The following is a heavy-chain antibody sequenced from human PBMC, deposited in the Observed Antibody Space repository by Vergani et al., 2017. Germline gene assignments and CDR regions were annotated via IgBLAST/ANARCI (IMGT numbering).Heavy chain of an antibody. CDR2: INHSGST. CDR3: AREGYCSSTSCYPPYAYFEL. D-gene: IGHD2-2*01. V-gene: IGHV4-34*01. J-gene: IGHJ2*01. Sequence: QVQLQQWGAGLLKPSETLSLTCAVYGGSFSGYYWSWIRQPPGKGLEWIGEINHSGSTNYNPSLKSRVTISVDTSKNQFSLKLSSVTAADTAVYYCAREGYCSSTSCYPPYAYFELWGRGTLVTVSS. CDR1: GGSFSGYY.